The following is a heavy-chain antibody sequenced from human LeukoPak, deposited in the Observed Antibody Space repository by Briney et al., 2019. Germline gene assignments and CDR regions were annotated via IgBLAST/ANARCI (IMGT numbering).Heavy chain of an antibody. CDR2: ISAYNGNT. CDR1: GYTFTSYG. CDR3: ARDKDYIWGSSPKFDY. J-gene: IGHJ4*02. D-gene: IGHD3-16*01. Sequence: GASVTVSCKASGYTFTSYGISWVRQAPGQGLEWMGWISAYNGNTNYAQKLQGRVTMTTDTSTSTAYMELRSLRSDDTAVYYCARDKDYIWGSSPKFDYWGQGTLVTVSS. V-gene: IGHV1-18*01.